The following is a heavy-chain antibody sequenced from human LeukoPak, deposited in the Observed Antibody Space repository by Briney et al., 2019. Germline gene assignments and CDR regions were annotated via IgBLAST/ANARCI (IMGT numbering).Heavy chain of an antibody. J-gene: IGHJ6*03. V-gene: IGHV4-34*10. Sequence: SETLSLTCAVYGGSFSGYYWSWIRQPPGKGLEWIGEINHSGSTNYIPSLKSRVTMSVDTSKNQFSLKLSSVTAADTAVYYCARDLLLEPRTPREEYYYYYMDVWGKGTTVTVSS. CDR3: ARDLLLEPRTPREEYYYYYMDV. D-gene: IGHD2-15*01. CDR1: GGSFSGYY. CDR2: INHSGST.